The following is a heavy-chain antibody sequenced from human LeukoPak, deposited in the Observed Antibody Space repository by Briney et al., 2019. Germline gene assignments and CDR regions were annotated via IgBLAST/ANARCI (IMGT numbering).Heavy chain of an antibody. J-gene: IGHJ2*01. Sequence: GGSLRLSCAVSGFSFDTYWMTWVRQAPGKGLEWVANIKQDGSEKYYVDSVKGRFTISRDNAKNSLYLQMNSLRAEDTAVYYCASTNSIAVAGGYWYFDLWGRGTLVTVSS. CDR2: IKQDGSEK. D-gene: IGHD6-19*01. V-gene: IGHV3-7*01. CDR1: GFSFDTYW. CDR3: ASTNSIAVAGGYWYFDL.